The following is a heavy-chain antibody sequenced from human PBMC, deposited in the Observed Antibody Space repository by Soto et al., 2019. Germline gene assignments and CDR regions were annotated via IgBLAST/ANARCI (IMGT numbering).Heavy chain of an antibody. D-gene: IGHD6-13*01. CDR3: ARGPLGYSSKGV. CDR1: GFTFSSYS. J-gene: IGHJ6*02. V-gene: IGHV3-48*04. CDR2: ISSSSSTI. Sequence: GGSLRLSCAASGFTFSSYSMNWVRQAPGKGLEWVSYISSSSSTIYYADSVKGRFTISRDNAKNSLYLQMNSLRAEDTAVYYCARGPLGYSSKGVWGQGTTVTVSS.